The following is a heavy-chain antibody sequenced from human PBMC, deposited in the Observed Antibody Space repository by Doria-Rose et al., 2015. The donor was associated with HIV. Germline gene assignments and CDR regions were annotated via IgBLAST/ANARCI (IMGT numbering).Heavy chain of an antibody. D-gene: IGHD6-13*01. CDR1: GVSLSSPGMG. J-gene: IGHJ4*02. Sequence: QVTLKESGPVLVKPTETLTLTCTVSGVSLSSPGMGVSWIRQPPGKALEWLANLFSYDERSYKTSLNSRLTISRGTSKSQVVLTMTDMDPVDTATYYCARIKSSRWYHKYYFDFWGQGTLVIVSA. CDR3: ARIKSSRWYHKYYFDF. CDR2: LFSYDER. V-gene: IGHV2-26*01.